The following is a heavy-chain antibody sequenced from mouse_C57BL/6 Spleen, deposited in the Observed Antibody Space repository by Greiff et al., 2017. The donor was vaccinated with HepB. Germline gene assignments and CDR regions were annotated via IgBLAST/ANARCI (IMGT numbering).Heavy chain of an antibody. D-gene: IGHD1-1*01. Sequence: EVKVIESGGGLVQPGGSLKLSCAASGIDFSRYWMSWVRRAPGKGLEWIGEINPDSSTINYAPSLKDKFIISRDNAKNTLYLQMSKVRSEVTALYYCARPRITTVVANYWYFDVWGTRTTVTVSS. CDR1: GIDFSRYW. J-gene: IGHJ1*03. V-gene: IGHV4-1*01. CDR2: INPDSSTI. CDR3: ARPRITTVVANYWYFDV.